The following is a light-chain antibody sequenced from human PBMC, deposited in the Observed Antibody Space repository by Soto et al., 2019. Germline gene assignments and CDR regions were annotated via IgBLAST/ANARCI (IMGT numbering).Light chain of an antibody. CDR3: QQNYSTPRT. Sequence: DSQMTHSPSSLSASVGDRVTITCRASQSISSSLIWYQQKPGKAPKFLIYAASSLQSGVPSRFSGSGSGTDFTLTISSLQPEDFATYYCQQNYSTPRTFGQGTKVDIK. J-gene: IGKJ1*01. CDR1: QSISSS. CDR2: AAS. V-gene: IGKV1-39*01.